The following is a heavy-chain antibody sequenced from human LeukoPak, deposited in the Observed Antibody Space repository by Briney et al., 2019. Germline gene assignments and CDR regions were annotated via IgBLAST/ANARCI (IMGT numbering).Heavy chain of an antibody. D-gene: IGHD4-17*01. CDR2: ISSSSSYI. CDR1: GFTFSSYS. V-gene: IGHV3-21*01. J-gene: IGHJ4*02. Sequence: GGPLRLSCAASGFTFSSYSMNWVRQAPGKGLEWVSSISSSSSYIYYADSVKGRFTISRDNAKNSLYLQMNSLRAEDTAVYYCARDLNFNPYYGDYEPPVPVGTRDFDYWGQGTLVTVSS. CDR3: ARDLNFNPYYGDYEPPVPVGTRDFDY.